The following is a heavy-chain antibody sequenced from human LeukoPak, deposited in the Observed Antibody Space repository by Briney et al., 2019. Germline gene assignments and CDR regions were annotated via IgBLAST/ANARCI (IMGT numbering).Heavy chain of an antibody. D-gene: IGHD6-13*01. Sequence: GGSLRLSCAASGVTLSSYAKSWVRQAPGKGLEWVSAISGSGGSTYYADSVKGRFTISRDNSKNTLYLQMNSLRAEDTAVYYCAKEPFLPRSRFDYWGQGTLVTVSS. J-gene: IGHJ4*02. CDR1: GVTLSSYA. CDR3: AKEPFLPRSRFDY. CDR2: ISGSGGST. V-gene: IGHV3-23*01.